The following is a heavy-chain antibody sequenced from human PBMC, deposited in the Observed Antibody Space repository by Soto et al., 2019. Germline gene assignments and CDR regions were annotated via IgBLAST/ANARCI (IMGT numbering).Heavy chain of an antibody. J-gene: IGHJ4*02. CDR3: ARDSRTTTVVKY. V-gene: IGHV3-7*01. Sequence: PEESLRPACKTSGFTFSTYWMSWVRQAPGKGMEWVANIKQDGSEKYYVDSVKGRFTISRDNAKNSLYLQMNSLRAEDTAVYYCARDSRTTTVVKYWGQGT. D-gene: IGHD4-17*01. CDR1: GFTFSTYW. CDR2: IKQDGSEK.